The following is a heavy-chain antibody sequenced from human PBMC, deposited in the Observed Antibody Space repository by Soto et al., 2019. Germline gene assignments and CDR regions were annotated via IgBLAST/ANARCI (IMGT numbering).Heavy chain of an antibody. CDR3: ARDRGYDAHDYYYNAMDV. J-gene: IGHJ6*02. CDR1: GFTFNTYW. V-gene: IGHV3-74*03. CDR2: INGDGTRT. Sequence: EVQLVESGGGLVQPGGSLRLSCAASGFTFNTYWMHWVRQAPGKGLVWVSRINGDGTRTTYADSVKGRFTISRDNAKSTLYLQMSSLGAEDTAVYYCARDRGYDAHDYYYNAMDVWGQGTTVTVSS. D-gene: IGHD2-15*01.